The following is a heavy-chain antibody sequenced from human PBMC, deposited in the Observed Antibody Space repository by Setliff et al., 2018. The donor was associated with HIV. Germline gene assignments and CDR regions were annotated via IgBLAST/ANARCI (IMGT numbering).Heavy chain of an antibody. Sequence: ASVKVSCKVYGYTLRELSIHWVRQAPGKGLEWMGYFVPQDGETVYAQQFQGRVTLTEDTTTGTAYMELSGLRSEDTAVYYCATDGIWGWLRPIPEYWGQGTQVTVSS. V-gene: IGHV1-24*01. J-gene: IGHJ4*02. D-gene: IGHD5-12*01. CDR1: GYTLRELS. CDR3: ATDGIWGWLRPIPEY. CDR2: FVPQDGET.